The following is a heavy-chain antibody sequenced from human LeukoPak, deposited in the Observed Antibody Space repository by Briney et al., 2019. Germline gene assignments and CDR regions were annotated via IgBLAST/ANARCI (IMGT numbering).Heavy chain of an antibody. V-gene: IGHV3-23*01. CDR1: GFTFSSYA. CDR2: ISGSGGST. CDR3: AKPLSSAAGQRRFYFDY. Sequence: GGSLRLSCAASGFTFSSYAMSWVRQAPGKGPEWVSAISGSGGSTYYADSVKGRFTISRDNSKNTLYLQMNSLRAEDTAVYYCAKPLSSAAGQRRFYFDYWGQGTLVTVSS. J-gene: IGHJ4*02. D-gene: IGHD6-13*01.